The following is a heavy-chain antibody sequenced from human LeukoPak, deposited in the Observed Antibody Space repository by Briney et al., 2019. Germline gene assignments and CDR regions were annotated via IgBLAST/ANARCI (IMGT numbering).Heavy chain of an antibody. V-gene: IGHV4-39*07. Sequence: SETLSLTCTVSGGSISYSNSYWGWIRQPPGKGLEWIGNIYFSGSTYYNPSLKSRVTISVDTSKNQFSLKLSSVTAADTAVYYCARVGGSGSYYFQGWYYYYMDVWGKGTTVTVSS. D-gene: IGHD3-10*01. J-gene: IGHJ6*03. CDR2: IYFSGST. CDR1: GGSISYSNSY. CDR3: ARVGGSGSYYFQGWYYYYMDV.